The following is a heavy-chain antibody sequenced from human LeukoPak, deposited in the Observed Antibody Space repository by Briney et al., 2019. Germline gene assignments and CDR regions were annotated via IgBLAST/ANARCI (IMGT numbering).Heavy chain of an antibody. CDR3: ARAYSSSWYGFDY. CDR2: IYYTGST. Sequence: SETLSLTCTVSGGSISSYYWSWIRQPPGKELEWIANIYYTGSTNYNPSLKSRVTISVDTSKNQFSLKLSSVTAADTAVYYCARAYSSSWYGFDYWGQGTLVTVSS. D-gene: IGHD6-13*01. CDR1: GGSISSYY. J-gene: IGHJ4*02. V-gene: IGHV4-59*12.